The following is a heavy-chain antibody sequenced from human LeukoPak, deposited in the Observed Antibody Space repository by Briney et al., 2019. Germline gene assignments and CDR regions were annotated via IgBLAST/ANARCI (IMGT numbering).Heavy chain of an antibody. Sequence: SETLSLTCTVSGGSISSSSYYWGWIRQPPRKGLEWIGSIYYSGSTYYNPSLKSRVTISVDTSKNQFSLKLSSVTAADTAVYYCARQDCSSTSCYPDYWGQGTLVTVSS. V-gene: IGHV4-39*01. CDR3: ARQDCSSTSCYPDY. D-gene: IGHD2-2*01. CDR1: GGSISSSSYY. J-gene: IGHJ4*02. CDR2: IYYSGST.